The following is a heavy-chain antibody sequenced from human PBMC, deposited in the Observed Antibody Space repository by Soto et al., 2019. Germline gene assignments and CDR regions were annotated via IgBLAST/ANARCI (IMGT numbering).Heavy chain of an antibody. V-gene: IGHV3-23*01. CDR1: GFTFSSVA. CDR2: ISGSGDST. CDR3: AKGSLTQGY. Sequence: PGGALRLSCAGSGFTFSSVAMTWVRQAPGKGLEWVSSISGSGDSTYYADSVKGRFTISRDNSKNTLYLQMNSLRAEDTAVYYCAKGSLTQGYWGQGTLVTVSS. J-gene: IGHJ4*02.